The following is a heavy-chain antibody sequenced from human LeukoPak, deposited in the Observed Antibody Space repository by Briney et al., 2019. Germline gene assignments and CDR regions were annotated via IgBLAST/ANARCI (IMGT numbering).Heavy chain of an antibody. D-gene: IGHD3-3*01. J-gene: IGHJ4*02. CDR3: ARGRRFLEWLLVY. CDR2: IIPIFGTA. V-gene: IGHV1-69*13. CDR1: GGTFSSYA. Sequence: SVKVSCKASGGTFSSYAISWVRQAPGQGLEWMGRIIPIFGTANYAQKFQGRVTITADESTSTAYMELSSLRSEDTAVYYCARGRRFLEWLLVYWGQGTLVSVSS.